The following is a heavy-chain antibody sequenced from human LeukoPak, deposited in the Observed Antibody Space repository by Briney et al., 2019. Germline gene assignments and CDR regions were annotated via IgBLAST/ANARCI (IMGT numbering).Heavy chain of an antibody. CDR3: ARDSALNGTTDY. D-gene: IGHD1-14*01. J-gene: IGHJ4*02. CDR1: GGSISSSSYY. CDR2: IYYSGST. Sequence: SETLSLTCTVSGGSISSSSYYWGWIRQPPGKGLEWIGSIYYSGSTYYNPSLKSRVTISVDTSKNQFSLKLSSVTAADTAVYYSARDSALNGTTDYWGQGTLVTVSS. V-gene: IGHV4-39*07.